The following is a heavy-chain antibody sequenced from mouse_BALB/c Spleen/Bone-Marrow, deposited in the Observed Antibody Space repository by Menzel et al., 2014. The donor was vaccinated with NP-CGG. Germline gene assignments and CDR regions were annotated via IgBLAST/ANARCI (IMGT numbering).Heavy chain of an antibody. Sequence: QVQLQQSGAELVKPGAPVKLSCKASGYTFTSYWMNWVEQRPGRGLEWIGRIDPSDSETHYNQKFKDKATLTVDKSSSTAYIQLSSLTSEDSAVYYCPRSHGYYPYWYFDVWGAGTTVTVSS. J-gene: IGHJ1*01. CDR2: IDPSDSET. V-gene: IGHV1-69*02. D-gene: IGHD2-3*01. CDR3: PRSHGYYPYWYFDV. CDR1: GYTFTSYW.